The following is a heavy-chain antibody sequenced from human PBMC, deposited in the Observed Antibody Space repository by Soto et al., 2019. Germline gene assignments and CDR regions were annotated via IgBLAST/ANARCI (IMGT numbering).Heavy chain of an antibody. V-gene: IGHV3-23*01. Sequence: EVQLLESGGGLVQPGGSLRLSCAASGFTFSSYAMSWVRQAPGKGLEWVSAISGSGGSTYYADSVKGRFTISRDNSKNTQYLQMNSLRSEDTAVYYCAKENDFWSGSYLDYWGQGTLVTVSS. J-gene: IGHJ4*02. CDR3: AKENDFWSGSYLDY. D-gene: IGHD3-3*01. CDR1: GFTFSSYA. CDR2: ISGSGGST.